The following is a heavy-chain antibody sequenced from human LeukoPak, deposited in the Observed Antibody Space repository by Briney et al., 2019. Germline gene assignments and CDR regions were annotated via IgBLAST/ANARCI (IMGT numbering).Heavy chain of an antibody. J-gene: IGHJ4*02. CDR2: INTDGNNT. CDR3: ARVSTGSSSYDY. V-gene: IGHV3-74*01. D-gene: IGHD6-13*01. Sequence: GGSLRLSCAASGFTFSRYWMLWVRQAPGKGLVWVSRINTDGNNTNSADSVKGRFTISRDNAKNTVYLQMNSLRAEDTAVYYCARVSTGSSSYDYWGQGTLVTVS. CDR1: GFTFSRYW.